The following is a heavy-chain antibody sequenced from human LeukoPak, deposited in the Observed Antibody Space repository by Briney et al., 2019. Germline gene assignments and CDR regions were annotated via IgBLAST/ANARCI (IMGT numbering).Heavy chain of an antibody. V-gene: IGHV4-59*01. Sequence: PSETLSLTCTVSGGSIKSNYWSWIRQPPGKGLEWIGYGYYSGTTNYNPSFKSRVTISLDTSKSQFSLKLRFVTTADTAVYYCAREGGPGSGYNYGNWLDPWGQGTLVTVSS. CDR2: GYYSGTT. CDR3: AREGGPGSGYNYGNWLDP. CDR1: GGSIKSNY. D-gene: IGHD5-24*01. J-gene: IGHJ5*02.